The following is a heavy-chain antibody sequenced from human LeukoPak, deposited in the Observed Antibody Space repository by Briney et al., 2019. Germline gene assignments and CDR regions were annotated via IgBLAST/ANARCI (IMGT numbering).Heavy chain of an antibody. CDR3: ARDGYNSPFDY. CDR1: GFTFSDYY. V-gene: IGHV3-11*04. J-gene: IGHJ4*02. CDR2: IMRSGSTI. Sequence: GGSLRLSCAASGFTFSDYYMSWIRQAPGKGLEWVSYIMRSGSTIYYADSVKGRFTISRDNANNSLYLQMNSLRAEDTAVYYCARDGYNSPFDYWGQGTLVTVSS. D-gene: IGHD5-24*01.